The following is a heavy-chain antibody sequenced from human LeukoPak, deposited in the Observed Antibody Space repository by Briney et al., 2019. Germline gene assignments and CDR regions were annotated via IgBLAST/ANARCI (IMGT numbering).Heavy chain of an antibody. D-gene: IGHD2-15*01. Sequence: SETPSLTCTVSGGSISSGTYYWSWIRQPAGKGLEWIGRIYTSGSTNYNPSLKSRITISVDTSKNQFSLKLSSVTAADTAVYYCARNSCPSGSCYDNRGYFDYWGQGTLVTVSS. CDR3: ARNSCPSGSCYDNRGYFDY. CDR1: GGSISSGTYY. CDR2: IYTSGST. V-gene: IGHV4-61*02. J-gene: IGHJ4*02.